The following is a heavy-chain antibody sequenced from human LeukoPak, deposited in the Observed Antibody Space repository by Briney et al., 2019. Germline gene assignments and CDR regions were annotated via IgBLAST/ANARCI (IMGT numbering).Heavy chain of an antibody. J-gene: IGHJ4*02. CDR3: ARVNYDFWSSADY. CDR2: IYYSGST. V-gene: IGHV4-59*01. CDR1: GGSFSGYY. Sequence: SETLSLTCAVYGGSFSGYYWSWIRQPPGKGLEWIGYIYYSGSTNYNPSLQSRVTISVDTSKNQFSLKLASVTAADSAMYYCARVNYDFWSSADYWGQGTLVTVSS. D-gene: IGHD3-3*01.